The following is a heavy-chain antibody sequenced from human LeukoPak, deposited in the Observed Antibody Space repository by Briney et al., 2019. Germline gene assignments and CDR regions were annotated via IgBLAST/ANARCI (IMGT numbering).Heavy chain of an antibody. Sequence: GGSLRLSCAASGFTFSSFSMDWVRQAPGKGLEGVSYISNSSTIYYTDSVQGRFTISRDNAKNSLYLQMNSLRVEDTAVYYCARDLVGRGSGAFDIWGQGTMVTVSS. V-gene: IGHV3-48*01. J-gene: IGHJ3*02. CDR2: ISNSSTI. D-gene: IGHD2-15*01. CDR1: GFTFSSFS. CDR3: ARDLVGRGSGAFDI.